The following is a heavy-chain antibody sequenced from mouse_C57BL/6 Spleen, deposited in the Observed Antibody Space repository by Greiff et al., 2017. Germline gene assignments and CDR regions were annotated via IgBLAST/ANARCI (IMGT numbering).Heavy chain of an antibody. J-gene: IGHJ4*01. Sequence: EVKLMESGGGLVQPGESLKLSCESNEYEFPSHDMPWVRKTPEKRLELVAAINSDGGSTYYPDTMERRFIIPGDTTKKTLYLQMSSLRSEDTALYYCARHSYRGAMDYWGQGTSVTVSS. CDR3: ARHSYRGAMDY. CDR1: EYEFPSHD. D-gene: IGHD2-12*01. V-gene: IGHV5-2*01. CDR2: INSDGGST.